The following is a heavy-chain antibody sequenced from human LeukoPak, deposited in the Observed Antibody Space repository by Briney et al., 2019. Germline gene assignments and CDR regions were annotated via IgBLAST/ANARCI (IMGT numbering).Heavy chain of an antibody. Sequence: PGGSLSLSCAAYGFTFSSYAMHWVRQAPGKGLEWVAVISYDGSNKYYADSVKGRFTISRDNSKNTLYLQMNSLRAEDTAVYYCASGWEFDPWGQGTLVTVSS. D-gene: IGHD6-19*01. CDR1: GFTFSSYA. CDR2: ISYDGSNK. J-gene: IGHJ5*02. V-gene: IGHV3-30*04. CDR3: ASGWEFDP.